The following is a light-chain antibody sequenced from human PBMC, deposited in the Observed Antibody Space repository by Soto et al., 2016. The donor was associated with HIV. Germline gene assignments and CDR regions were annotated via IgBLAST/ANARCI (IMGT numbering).Light chain of an antibody. CDR3: QQSYTTPWT. J-gene: IGKJ1*01. CDR2: TAS. Sequence: DIQMTQSPSSLSASVGDRVTISCRASQSVSTYVNWFQQKPGKAPKLLIYTASNLQTGVPSRFRGSGSGTDFTLSISSLQPEDFATYYCQQSYTTPWTFGQGTKVEIK. V-gene: IGKV1-39*01. CDR1: QSVSTY.